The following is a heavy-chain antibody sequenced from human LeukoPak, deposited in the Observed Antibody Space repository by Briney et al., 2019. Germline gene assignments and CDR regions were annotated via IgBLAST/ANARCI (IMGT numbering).Heavy chain of an antibody. CDR2: IYHSGST. D-gene: IGHD6-13*01. V-gene: IGHV4-4*02. Sequence: SETLSLTCAVSGDSISRSNWWSWVRQPPGKGLEWIGEIYHSGSTNYNPSLRSRVTLSVDKSKNQFSLKLSSVTAADTAVYYCARLAAGTIDYWGQGTLVTVSS. J-gene: IGHJ4*02. CDR3: ARLAAGTIDY. CDR1: GDSISRSNW.